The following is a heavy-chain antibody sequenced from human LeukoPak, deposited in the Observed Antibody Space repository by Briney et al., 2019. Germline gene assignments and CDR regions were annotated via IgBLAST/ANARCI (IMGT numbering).Heavy chain of an antibody. Sequence: SETLSLTCTVSGGSISTYYWSWIRQPPGKGLEWIAYIDYSASTNYNPSLKSRVTISVDTSKNQFSLKLSSVTAADTAVYYCAKVRNYYDSSGYYPYYWGQGTLVTVSS. J-gene: IGHJ4*02. CDR1: GGSISTYY. D-gene: IGHD3-22*01. CDR2: IDYSAST. CDR3: AKVRNYYDSSGYYPYY. V-gene: IGHV4-59*01.